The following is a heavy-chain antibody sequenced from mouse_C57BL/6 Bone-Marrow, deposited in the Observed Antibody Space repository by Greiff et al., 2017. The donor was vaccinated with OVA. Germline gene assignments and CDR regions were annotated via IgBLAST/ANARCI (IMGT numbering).Heavy chain of an antibody. CDR1: GYTFTSYW. Sequence: VQLQQPGAELVMPGASVKLSCKASGYTFTSYWMHWVKQRPGQGLEWIGEIDPSDSYTNYNQKFKGKSKLTVDKSSSPAYMQLSSLTSEDSAVYYRAILRTGKGWCFDVWGTGTTVTVSS. V-gene: IGHV1-69*01. D-gene: IGHD4-1*01. J-gene: IGHJ1*03. CDR2: IDPSDSYT. CDR3: AILRTGKGWCFDV.